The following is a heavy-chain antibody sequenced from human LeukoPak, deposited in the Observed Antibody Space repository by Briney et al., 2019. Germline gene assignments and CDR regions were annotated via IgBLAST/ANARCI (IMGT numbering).Heavy chain of an antibody. D-gene: IGHD2-15*01. Sequence: PGGSLRLSCAASGFTVSSNYMNWVRQAPGKGLEWVSVIYSGGSTYYGDSVKGRFTISGDNSKNTLYLQMNSLRAEDTAVYYCASSRYCSGGSCYFDYWGQGTLVTVSS. CDR3: ASSRYCSGGSCYFDY. J-gene: IGHJ4*02. V-gene: IGHV3-53*01. CDR1: GFTVSSNY. CDR2: IYSGGST.